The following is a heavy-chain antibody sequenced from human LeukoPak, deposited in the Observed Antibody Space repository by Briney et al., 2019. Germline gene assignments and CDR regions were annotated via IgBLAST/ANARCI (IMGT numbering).Heavy chain of an antibody. Sequence: PGGSLRLSCAASGFTFSSYAMSWVRQAPGKGLEWVSGISGSGGSTYYADSVKGRFTISRDNSKNTLYLQMNSLRAEDTAVYYCARHLRWFGELSGGFDYWGQGTLVTVSS. CDR3: ARHLRWFGELSGGFDY. J-gene: IGHJ4*02. CDR1: GFTFSSYA. V-gene: IGHV3-23*01. D-gene: IGHD3-10*01. CDR2: ISGSGGST.